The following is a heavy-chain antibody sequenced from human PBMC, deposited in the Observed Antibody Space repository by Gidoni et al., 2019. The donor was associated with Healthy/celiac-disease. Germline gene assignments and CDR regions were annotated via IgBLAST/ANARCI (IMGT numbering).Heavy chain of an antibody. CDR1: GFPFSSYA. Sequence: QVQLVESGGGVVQPGRSLRSPCEDSGFPFSSYAIPWVRQAPGKGLEWVAIISYDGSNKYYADSVKGRFTISRDNSKNTLYLQMNSLRAEDTAVYYCARVTAPYYYHYAMDVWGQGTTVTVSS. D-gene: IGHD6-25*01. V-gene: IGHV3-30-3*01. CDR2: ISYDGSNK. CDR3: ARVTAPYYYHYAMDV. J-gene: IGHJ6*02.